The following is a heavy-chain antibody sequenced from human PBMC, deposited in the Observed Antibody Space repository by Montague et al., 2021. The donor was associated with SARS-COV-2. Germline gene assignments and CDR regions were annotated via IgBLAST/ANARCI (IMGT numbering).Heavy chain of an antibody. CDR1: GFTFSSYS. CDR3: ARGGYSYGTDYYYYYGMDV. J-gene: IGHJ6*02. CDR2: ISSSSSYI. Sequence: SLRLSCAASGFTFSSYSMNWVRQAPGKGLEWVSSISSSSSYIYYADSVKGRFTISRDNAKNSLYLQMNSLRAEDTAVYYCARGGYSYGTDYYYYYGMDVWGQGTTVTVYS. V-gene: IGHV3-21*01. D-gene: IGHD5-18*01.